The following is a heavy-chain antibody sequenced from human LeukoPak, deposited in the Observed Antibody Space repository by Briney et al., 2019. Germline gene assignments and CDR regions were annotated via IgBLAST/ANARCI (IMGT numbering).Heavy chain of an antibody. D-gene: IGHD1-26*01. V-gene: IGHV4-59*01. J-gene: IGHJ3*02. Sequence: SGTLSLTCTASGGSISSYYWSWIRQPPGKGLEWIGYIYYSGSTNYNPSLKSGVSISADTSKNQFSLKLSSVRAADTAVYYCARGSEWELLSIWGQGTMVTVSS. CDR1: GGSISSYY. CDR2: IYYSGST. CDR3: ARGSEWELLSI.